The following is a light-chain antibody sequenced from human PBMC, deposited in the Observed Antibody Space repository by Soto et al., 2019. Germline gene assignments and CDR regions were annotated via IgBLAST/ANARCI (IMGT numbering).Light chain of an antibody. CDR1: QSVDTM. CDR3: QVRSDWPPFKYT. J-gene: IGKJ2*01. Sequence: EIVLTQSPATLSLSAGERVTLSCRSSQSVDTMVAWYQQQVGRTPRLLNYETSSRATGVPARFSGSGSGTDFTLTISRLEPEDFAIYFCQVRSDWPPFKYTFGQGTKLEVK. CDR2: ETS. V-gene: IGKV3-11*01.